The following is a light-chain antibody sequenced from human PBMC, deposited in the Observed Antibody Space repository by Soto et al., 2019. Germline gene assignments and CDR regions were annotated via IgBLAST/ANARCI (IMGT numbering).Light chain of an antibody. CDR2: AAS. CDR3: LQDYNYPRT. J-gene: IGKJ1*01. V-gene: IGKV1-6*01. CDR1: QGIRND. Sequence: AIQMTESPSSLSASVGDRVTITCRASQGIRNDLGWYQQKPGKAPKLRIYAASSLQSGVPSWFSGSGSGTDFTLTISSLQPEDFATYYCLQDYNYPRTVGQGTKVEIK.